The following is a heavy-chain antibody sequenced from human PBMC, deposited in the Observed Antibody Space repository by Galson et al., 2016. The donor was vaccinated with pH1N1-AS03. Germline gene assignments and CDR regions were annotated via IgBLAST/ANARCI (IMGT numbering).Heavy chain of an antibody. Sequence: SVKVSCKASGYTFSDYYMHWVRQAPGQGLEWMEWINPSSGGTKSGQKFQGRVTMTTDTSISTAYMEVTGLRGDDTAVYYCARDFHSSNVWGQGTLVTVSS. D-gene: IGHD2-15*01. CDR3: ARDFHSSNV. CDR2: INPSSGGT. J-gene: IGHJ4*01. CDR1: GYTFSDYY. V-gene: IGHV1-2*02.